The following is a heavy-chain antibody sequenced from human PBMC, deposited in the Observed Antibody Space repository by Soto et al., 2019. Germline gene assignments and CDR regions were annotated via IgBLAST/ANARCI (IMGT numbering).Heavy chain of an antibody. CDR3: ARTLTGTTSFDY. D-gene: IGHD1-7*01. CDR1: GFTFSSYG. J-gene: IGHJ4*02. CDR2: ISYDGSNK. Sequence: QVQLVESGGGVVQPGRSLRLSCAASGFTFSSYGMHWVRQAPGKGLEWVAVISYDGSNKYYADSVKGRFTISRDNSKNTLYLQMNSLRAEDTAVYYCARTLTGTTSFDYWGQGTLVTVSS. V-gene: IGHV3-30*03.